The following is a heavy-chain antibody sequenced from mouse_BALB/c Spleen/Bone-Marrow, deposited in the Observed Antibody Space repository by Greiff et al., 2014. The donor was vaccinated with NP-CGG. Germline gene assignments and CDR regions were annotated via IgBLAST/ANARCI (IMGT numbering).Heavy chain of an antibody. CDR3: ARNYGHWYFDV. CDR1: GYRFTTYV. CDR2: INPYNDVT. V-gene: IGHV1-14*01. J-gene: IGHJ1*01. D-gene: IGHD1-1*02. Sequence: EVKLMESGPELVKPGASVKMSCKTSGYRFTTYVMHWVKQKPGQGLEWIGYINPYNDVTNYNEKFKGKATLTSDKSSSTSYMELSSLTSEESAVYYWARNYGHWYFDVWGAGTTLTVSS.